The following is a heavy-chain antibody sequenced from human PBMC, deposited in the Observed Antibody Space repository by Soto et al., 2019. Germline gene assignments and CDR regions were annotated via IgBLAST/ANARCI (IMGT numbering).Heavy chain of an antibody. J-gene: IGHJ4*02. CDR1: GGSISSGGYY. D-gene: IGHD3-22*01. Sequence: SETLSLTCTVSGGSISSGGYYWSWIRQHPGKGLEWIGYIYYSGSTYYNPSLKSRVTISVDTSKNQFSLKLSTVTAADTAVYYCAMGGDYYDSSGYPQGFDYWGQGTLVTVSS. CDR2: IYYSGST. V-gene: IGHV4-31*03. CDR3: AMGGDYYDSSGYPQGFDY.